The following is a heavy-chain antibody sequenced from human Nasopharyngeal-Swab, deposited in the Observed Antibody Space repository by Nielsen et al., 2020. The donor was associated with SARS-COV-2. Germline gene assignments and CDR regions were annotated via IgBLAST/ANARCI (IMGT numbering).Heavy chain of an antibody. CDR2: ISAGGST. V-gene: IGHV3-23*01. CDR1: GFSTTTYG. Sequence: GGSLRLSCAASGFSTTTYGVSWVRQAPGKGLEWVSSISAGGSTYYADSAKGRFTISRDNSKNSLYLQLNSLRDEDTAVYYCAKGSPGQCSSVTCTGAMYLDHWGQGTLVTVSS. J-gene: IGHJ4*02. D-gene: IGHD2-2*01. CDR3: AKGSPGQCSSVTCTGAMYLDH.